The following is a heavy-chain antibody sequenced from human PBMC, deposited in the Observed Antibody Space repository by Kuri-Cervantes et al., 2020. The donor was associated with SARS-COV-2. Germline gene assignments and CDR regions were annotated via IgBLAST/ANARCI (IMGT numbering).Heavy chain of an antibody. Sequence: SETLSLTCTVSGGSISSSSYYWGWIRQPPGKGLEWIGSIYYSGSTYFNPSLKSRVTLSADRSKNQFSLNLTSVTAADTAVYYCARVDSSLTIDYWGQGTLVTGSS. CDR3: ARVDSSLTIDY. CDR2: IYYSGST. CDR1: GGSISSSSYY. V-gene: IGHV4-39*07. D-gene: IGHD6-13*01. J-gene: IGHJ4*02.